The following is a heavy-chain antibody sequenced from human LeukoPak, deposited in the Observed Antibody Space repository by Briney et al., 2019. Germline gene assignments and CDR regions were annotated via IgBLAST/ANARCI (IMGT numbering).Heavy chain of an antibody. CDR3: AREFRYCSSTSCYFHYHYMDV. D-gene: IGHD2-2*01. Sequence: SETLSLTCAVYGGSFSGYYWSWIRQPPGKGLEWIGEINHSGSTNYNPSLKSRVTISVDTSKNQFSLKLSSVTAADTAVYYCAREFRYCSSTSCYFHYHYMDVWGKGTTVTVSS. CDR1: GGSFSGYY. CDR2: INHSGST. V-gene: IGHV4-34*01. J-gene: IGHJ6*03.